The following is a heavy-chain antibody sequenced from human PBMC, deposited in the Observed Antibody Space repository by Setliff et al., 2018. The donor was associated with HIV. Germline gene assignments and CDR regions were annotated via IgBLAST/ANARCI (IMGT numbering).Heavy chain of an antibody. D-gene: IGHD5-18*01. Sequence: TSETLSLTCTVSGGSIISEISWWAWIRQPAGKGPEWRGQIYMRGGTDYNPSLEGRVSISLDTSKNQFSLKLTSVTAADTAVYYCAIDHVTNIAESGYGYTRIDPWGPGISVTVSS. V-gene: IGHV4-61*09. J-gene: IGHJ5*02. CDR1: GGSIISEISW. CDR3: AIDHVTNIAESGYGYTRIDP. CDR2: IYMRGGT.